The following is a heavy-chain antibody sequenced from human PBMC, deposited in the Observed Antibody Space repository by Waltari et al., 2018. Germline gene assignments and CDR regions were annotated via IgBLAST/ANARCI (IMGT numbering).Heavy chain of an antibody. V-gene: IGHV4-4*07. CDR1: GGSISSYY. D-gene: IGHD2-2*01. J-gene: IGHJ6*03. Sequence: QVQLQESGPGLVKPSETLSLTCTVSGGSISSYYWSWIRQPAGQGLEWIGRIYTSGSTNYNPSLKSRVTMSVDTSKNQFSLKLSSVTAADTAVYYCARDRGCSSTSCPTDYYYYMDVWGKGTTVTISS. CDR2: IYTSGST. CDR3: ARDRGCSSTSCPTDYYYYMDV.